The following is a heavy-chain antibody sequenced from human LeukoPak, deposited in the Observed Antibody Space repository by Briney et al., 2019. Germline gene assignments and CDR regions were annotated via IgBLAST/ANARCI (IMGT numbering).Heavy chain of an antibody. D-gene: IGHD3-9*01. CDR1: GGTFSSYA. CDR3: ARGGGMYFGTLSLKAENWFDP. Sequence: GASVKVSCKASGGTFSSYAISWVRQAPGQGLEWMGGIIPIFGTANYAQKFQGRVTITTDESTSTAYMELSSLRSEDTAVYYCARGGGMYFGTLSLKAENWFDPWGQGTLVTVSS. CDR2: IIPIFGTA. J-gene: IGHJ5*02. V-gene: IGHV1-69*05.